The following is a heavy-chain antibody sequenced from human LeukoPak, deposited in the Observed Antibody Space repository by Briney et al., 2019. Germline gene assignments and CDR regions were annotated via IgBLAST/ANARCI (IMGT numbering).Heavy chain of an antibody. CDR3: ARGGRWDKFDS. Sequence: PSETLPLTCTVSGASISSHYWSWIRQPPGKGLEWIGYIYHTGSTDYSPSLKGRLTISQDTSKIQISLSLTSVTTADTAMYYCARGGRWDKFDSWGQGILVSVSS. CDR2: IYHTGST. V-gene: IGHV4-59*11. D-gene: IGHD1-26*01. CDR1: GASISSHY. J-gene: IGHJ5*01.